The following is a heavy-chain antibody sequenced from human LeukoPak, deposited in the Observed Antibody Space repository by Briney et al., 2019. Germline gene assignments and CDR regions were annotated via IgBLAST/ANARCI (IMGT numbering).Heavy chain of an antibody. D-gene: IGHD5-12*01. CDR1: GLTFSTYA. V-gene: IGHV3-23*01. Sequence: GGSLRLSCAASGLTFSTYAMSWVRQAPGKGLEWVSGLTGNGDSTYYADSVKGRFTISRDNSKDMLYLQMNSLRVEDTAVYYCAKDSGYVRTHAFDIWGQGTVVTVSS. CDR3: AKDSGYVRTHAFDI. CDR2: LTGNGDST. J-gene: IGHJ3*02.